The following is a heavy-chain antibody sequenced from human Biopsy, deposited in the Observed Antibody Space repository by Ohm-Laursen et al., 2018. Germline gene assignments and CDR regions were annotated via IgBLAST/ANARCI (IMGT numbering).Heavy chain of an antibody. J-gene: IGHJ4*02. CDR1: GFTFSGFS. Sequence: GSLRLPCTASGFTFSGFSMNWVRQAPGKGLEWVSSISASGNHIYYTDSVKGRFTVSRDSGKNSVYLQMNSLRVEDTAVYYCARDGEAKYCKHGVCPSDFWGQGTLVTVSS. CDR2: ISASGNHI. CDR3: ARDGEAKYCKHGVCPSDF. V-gene: IGHV3-21*01. D-gene: IGHD2-8*01.